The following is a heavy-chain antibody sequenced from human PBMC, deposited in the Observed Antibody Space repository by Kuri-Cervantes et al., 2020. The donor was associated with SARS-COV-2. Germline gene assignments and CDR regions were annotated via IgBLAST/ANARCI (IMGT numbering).Heavy chain of an antibody. CDR3: ARDVKQDYGGLYY. J-gene: IGHJ4*02. V-gene: IGHV4-34*01. CDR1: GGSLSGSY. Sequence: SETLSLTCAVYGGSLSGSYWSWIRQSPGKRLEWIGEVNHNGGANYNPSLRSRVTISVDTSKNQFSLKLSSVTAADTAVYYCARDVKQDYGGLYYWGQGTLVTVSS. D-gene: IGHD4-17*01. CDR2: VNHNGGA.